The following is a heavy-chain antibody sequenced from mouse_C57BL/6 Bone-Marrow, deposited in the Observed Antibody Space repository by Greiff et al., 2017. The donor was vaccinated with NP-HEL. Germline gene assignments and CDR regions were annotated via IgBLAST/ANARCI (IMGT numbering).Heavy chain of an antibody. J-gene: IGHJ1*03. D-gene: IGHD1-1*01. V-gene: IGHV1-80*01. Sequence: QVQLQQSGAELVKPGASVKISCKASCYAFSSYWMNWVKQRPGKGLEWIGQIYPGDGDTNYNGKFKGKATLTADKSSSTAYMQLSSLTSEDSAVYFCARRVTTVVAHWYFDVWGTGTTVTVSS. CDR1: CYAFSSYW. CDR3: ARRVTTVVAHWYFDV. CDR2: IYPGDGDT.